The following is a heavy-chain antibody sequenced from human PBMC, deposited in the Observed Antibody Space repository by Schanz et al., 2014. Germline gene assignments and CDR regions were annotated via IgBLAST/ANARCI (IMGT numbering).Heavy chain of an antibody. J-gene: IGHJ4*02. D-gene: IGHD3-16*02. CDR3: AKYRYSVFDFDY. CDR1: GFTVSSNY. Sequence: EVQLVESGGGLIQPGGSLRLSCVASGFTVSSNYMSWVRQAPGKGLEWVSGISGSGVITYYEDSVKGRFTISRDNSKNTLYLQMNSLRAEDTAIYYCAKYRYSVFDFDYWGQGTLVTVSS. V-gene: IGHV3-23*04. CDR2: ISGSGVIT.